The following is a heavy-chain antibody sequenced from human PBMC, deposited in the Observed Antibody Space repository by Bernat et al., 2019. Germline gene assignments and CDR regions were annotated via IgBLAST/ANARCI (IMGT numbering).Heavy chain of an antibody. J-gene: IGHJ4*02. CDR3: ATTAGTRLDY. CDR2: ISWNSGSI. CDR1: GFTFDDYA. D-gene: IGHD1-14*01. V-gene: IGHV3-9*01. Sequence: EVQLVESGGGLVQPGRSLRLSCAASGFTFDDYAMHWVRQAPGKGLEWVSGISWNSGSIGYADSVKGRFTISRDNAKNSLYLQMNSLRAEDTAVYYCATTAGTRLDYWGQGTLVTVS.